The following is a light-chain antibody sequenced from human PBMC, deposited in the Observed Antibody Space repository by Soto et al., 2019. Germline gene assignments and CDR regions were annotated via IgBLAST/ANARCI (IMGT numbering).Light chain of an antibody. J-gene: IGKJ2*01. CDR3: HHYGSSPPYT. Sequence: EIVLTQSPGTLSLSPGERATLSCRASQSVDNTYLAWYQQKPGQAPRLLIYGASSRPTGIPDRFSGSGSGTDFTLTTSRLEPEDFAVYYCHHYGSSPPYTFGQGTK. V-gene: IGKV3-20*01. CDR1: QSVDNTY. CDR2: GAS.